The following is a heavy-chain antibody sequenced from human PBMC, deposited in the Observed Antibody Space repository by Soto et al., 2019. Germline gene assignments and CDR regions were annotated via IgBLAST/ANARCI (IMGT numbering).Heavy chain of an antibody. V-gene: IGHV1-8*02. J-gene: IGHJ4*02. Sequence: QVQLVQSGAEVKKPGASVKVSCKASGYTFTDYDINWVRQAAGQGLEWMGWMNPNTGNTAYAQKFQGRLTLTRDTSISTAYMDLSSLTSADTAVYFCARGFSSYSDHWAQGTLVTVSS. CDR1: GYTFTDYD. D-gene: IGHD3-10*01. CDR2: MNPNTGNT. CDR3: ARGFSSYSDH.